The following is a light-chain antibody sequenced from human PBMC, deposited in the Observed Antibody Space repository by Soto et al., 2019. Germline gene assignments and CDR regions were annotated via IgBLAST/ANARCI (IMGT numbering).Light chain of an antibody. CDR2: GAS. CDR3: QQYGSSPT. Sequence: EIVLTQSPGTLSLSPGERATLSCRASQSVSSSYLAWYQQKPGQAPRLLIYGASSRATGIPDRISGSGAGTGLPLTISRLEPEDFAVYYCQQYGSSPTFGQGTKMEIK. CDR1: QSVSSSY. V-gene: IGKV3-20*01. J-gene: IGKJ1*01.